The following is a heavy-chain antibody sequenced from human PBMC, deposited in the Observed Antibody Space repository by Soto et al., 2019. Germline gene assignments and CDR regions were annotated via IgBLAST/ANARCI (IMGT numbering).Heavy chain of an antibody. V-gene: IGHV1-3*01. CDR1: GYTFTSYA. D-gene: IGHD2-2*01. CDR2: INAGNGNT. J-gene: IGHJ6*02. Sequence: VSCKASGYTFTSYAMHWVRQAPGQRLEWMGWINAGNGNTKYSQKFQGRVTITRDTSASTAYMELSSLRSEDTAVYYCARVGYCSSTSCSVYYYYYGMDVWGQGTTVTVSS. CDR3: ARVGYCSSTSCSVYYYYYGMDV.